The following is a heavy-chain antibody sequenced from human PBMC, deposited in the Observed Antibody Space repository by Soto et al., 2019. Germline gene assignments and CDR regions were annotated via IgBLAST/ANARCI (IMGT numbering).Heavy chain of an antibody. CDR1: GYTFTSYD. CDR3: ARGNYDFWSGYGFDP. D-gene: IGHD3-3*01. V-gene: IGHV1-8*01. CDR2: MNPNSGNT. Sequence: ASVKVSCKASGYTFTSYDINCVRQATGQGLEWMGWMNPNSGNTGYAQKFQGRVTMTRNTSISTAYMELSSLRSEDTAVYYCARGNYDFWSGYGFDPWGQGTLVTVSS. J-gene: IGHJ5*02.